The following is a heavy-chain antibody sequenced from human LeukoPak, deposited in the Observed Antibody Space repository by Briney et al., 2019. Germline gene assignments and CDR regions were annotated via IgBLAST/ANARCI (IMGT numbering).Heavy chain of an antibody. CDR3: ARTYYYDNIADNWFDP. J-gene: IGHJ5*02. D-gene: IGHD3-22*01. V-gene: IGHV1-8*01. CDR2: MNPNTGNT. Sequence: ASVKVSCKASGCSFTTYDIAWVRLAAGQGLEWMGWMNPNTGNTGYAQKFQGRVAMTRDTSISTAYMELTSLISEDTAIYYCARTYYYDNIADNWFDPWGQGTLVTVSS. CDR1: GCSFTTYD.